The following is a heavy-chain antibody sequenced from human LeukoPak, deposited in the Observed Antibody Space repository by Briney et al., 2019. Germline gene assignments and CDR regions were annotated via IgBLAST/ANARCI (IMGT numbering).Heavy chain of an antibody. V-gene: IGHV4-34*01. CDR3: GRIGVARGYYYYGMDV. Sequence: SETLSLTCAVYGGSFSGYYWSWIRQPPGKGLEWMGEINHSGSTNYNPSLKSRVTISVDTSKNQFSLKLSSVTAADTAVYYCGRIGVARGYYYYGMDVWGQGTTVTVSS. CDR2: INHSGST. CDR1: GGSFSGYY. D-gene: IGHD2-21*01. J-gene: IGHJ6*02.